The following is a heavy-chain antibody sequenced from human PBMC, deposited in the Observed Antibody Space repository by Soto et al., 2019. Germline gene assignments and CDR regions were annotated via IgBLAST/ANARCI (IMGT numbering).Heavy chain of an antibody. CDR3: ARDLHSDSSGFGY. CDR2: ISSSSTYI. Sequence: GGSLRLSCAASGFTFSGYSMNWVRQAPGKGLEWVSSISSSSTYIYYADSLKGRFTISRNNAKNSLYLQMNSLRAEDTAVYYCARDLHSDSSGFGYWGQGTLVTVSS. V-gene: IGHV3-21*01. J-gene: IGHJ4*02. D-gene: IGHD3-22*01. CDR1: GFTFSGYS.